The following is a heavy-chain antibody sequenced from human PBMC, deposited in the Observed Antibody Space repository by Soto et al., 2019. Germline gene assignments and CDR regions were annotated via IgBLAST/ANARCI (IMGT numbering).Heavy chain of an antibody. Sequence: EVQVVESGGGLVKPGGSLRLSCAASGFNFNHYGMHWVRQAPGKGLEWVSYSSRTGDDKKFLESVKGRFTISRDNAKNSLFLQMNSLRAEDTAIYYCARETFGDRFYMDVWGRGTTVTVSS. J-gene: IGHJ6*03. CDR3: ARETFGDRFYMDV. D-gene: IGHD3-10*01. V-gene: IGHV3-21*01. CDR1: GFNFNHYG. CDR2: SSRTGDDK.